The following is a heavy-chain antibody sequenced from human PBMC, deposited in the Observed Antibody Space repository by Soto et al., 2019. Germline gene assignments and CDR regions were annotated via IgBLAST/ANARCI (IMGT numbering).Heavy chain of an antibody. Sequence: SETLSLTCTVSGGSISSYYWSWIRQPPGKGLEWIGCIHHSGKSNYSPSLRSRVTMSVDTSKNQFTLKLNSMTTADTAIYYCARVGGSGWNFDSWGQGILVT. CDR1: GGSISSYY. CDR3: ARVGGSGWNFDS. D-gene: IGHD6-19*01. V-gene: IGHV4-59*01. CDR2: IHHSGKS. J-gene: IGHJ4*02.